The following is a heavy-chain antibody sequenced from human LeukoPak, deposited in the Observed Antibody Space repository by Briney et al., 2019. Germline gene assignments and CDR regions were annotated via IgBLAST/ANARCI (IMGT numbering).Heavy chain of an antibody. Sequence: GASVKVSCKTSGGTFSSYATSWVRQAPGQGLEWTGSIIPMFGSPTYTQKFQARVTITADKSTSTAYVELSSLTSEDTAVYYCARGDMTPDYWGQGTLVTVSS. J-gene: IGHJ4*02. V-gene: IGHV1-69*06. CDR3: ARGDMTPDY. CDR2: IIPMFGSP. CDR1: GGTFSSYA. D-gene: IGHD2-15*01.